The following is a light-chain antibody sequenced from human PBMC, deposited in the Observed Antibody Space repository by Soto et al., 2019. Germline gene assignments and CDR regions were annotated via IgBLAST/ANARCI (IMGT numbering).Light chain of an antibody. Sequence: VMTQSPATLSVSPGERATLSCRASQSVSSYLAWYQQKPGQAPRLLIYDASNRATGIPARFSGSGSGTDFTLTISSLQPEDSATYYCHQYYNRPPWTFGQGTKVDIK. J-gene: IGKJ1*01. V-gene: IGKV3D-15*01. CDR3: HQYYNRPPWT. CDR2: DAS. CDR1: QSVSSY.